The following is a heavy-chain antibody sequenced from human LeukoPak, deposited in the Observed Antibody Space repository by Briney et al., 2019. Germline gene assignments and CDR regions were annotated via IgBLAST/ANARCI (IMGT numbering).Heavy chain of an antibody. J-gene: IGHJ3*02. CDR2: IYTSGST. CDR1: GGSIGSYY. V-gene: IGHV4-4*07. D-gene: IGHD1-26*01. CDR3: ARVCCAGATGAFDI. Sequence: PSETLSLTCTVSGGSIGSYYWSWIRQPAGKGLEWIGRIYTSGSTNYNPSLKSRVTMSVDTSKNQFSLKLSSVTAADTAVYYCARVCCAGATGAFDIWGQGTMVTVSS.